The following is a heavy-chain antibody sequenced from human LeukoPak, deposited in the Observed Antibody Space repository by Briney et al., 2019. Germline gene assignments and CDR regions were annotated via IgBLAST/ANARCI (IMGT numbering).Heavy chain of an antibody. D-gene: IGHD3-22*01. CDR1: GFTFSSYS. CDR3: ARRTGSYFDSSGYPDH. CDR2: ISSSSSTI. J-gene: IGHJ4*02. V-gene: IGHV3-48*01. Sequence: GGSLRLSCAASGFTFSSYSMNWVRQAPGKGLEWVSYISSSSSTIYCADSVKGRFTISRDNAKNSLYLQMNSPRAEDTAVYYCARRTGSYFDSSGYPDHWGQGTLVTVSS.